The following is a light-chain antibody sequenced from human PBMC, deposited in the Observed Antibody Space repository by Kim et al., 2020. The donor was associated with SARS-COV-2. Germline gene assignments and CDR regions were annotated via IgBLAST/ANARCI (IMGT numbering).Light chain of an antibody. Sequence: PGTTARITGGGNNIGTKSVHWYQQKPGQAPLLVIFYDSDRPSGIPERFSGSNSGNTATLTISGVEAGDEADYFCQLWDSSSDQWIFGGGTQLTVL. CDR1: NIGTKS. V-gene: IGLV3-21*01. CDR3: QLWDSSSDQWI. CDR2: YDS. J-gene: IGLJ2*01.